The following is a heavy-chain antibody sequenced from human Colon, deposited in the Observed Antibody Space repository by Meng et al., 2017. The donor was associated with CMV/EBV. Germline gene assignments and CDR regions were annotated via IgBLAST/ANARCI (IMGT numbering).Heavy chain of an antibody. V-gene: IGHV1-69*10. J-gene: IGHJ5*02. Sequence: YGGAFSNFAIDWVRQAPGQGLEWMGGIIPLVDMANYAQNFQGRVTITADKPTSTAYMELSSLRSEDTAVYYCARRGDYYGSNWFDPWGQGTLVTVSS. CDR1: GGAFSNFA. CDR3: ARRGDYYGSNWFDP. CDR2: IIPLVDMA. D-gene: IGHD3-10*01.